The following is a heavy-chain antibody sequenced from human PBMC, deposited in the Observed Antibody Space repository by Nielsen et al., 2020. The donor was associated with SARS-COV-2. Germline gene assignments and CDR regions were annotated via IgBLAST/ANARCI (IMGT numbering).Heavy chain of an antibody. D-gene: IGHD3-10*01. J-gene: IGHJ5*02. V-gene: IGHV1-2*06. Sequence: ASVKVSCKASGYTFTGHYMHWMRQAPGQGPEWLGRVYPNSGATNYAQKFQGRVTLTRDASINTTYMELTRLTSDDTAVYYCARVRSSSGIWFDPWGQGTLVVVSS. CDR3: ARVRSSSGIWFDP. CDR1: GYTFTGHY. CDR2: VYPNSGAT.